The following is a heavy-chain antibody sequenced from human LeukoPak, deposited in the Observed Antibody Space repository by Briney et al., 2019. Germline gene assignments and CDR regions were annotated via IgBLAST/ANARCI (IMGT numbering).Heavy chain of an antibody. V-gene: IGHV4-59*12. CDR1: GGSISSYY. D-gene: IGHD5-18*01. Sequence: PSETLSLTCTVSGGSISSYYWSWIRQPPGKGLEWIGYIYYSGSTNYNPSLKSRVTISVDTSKNQFSLKLSSVTAADTAVYYCAREQVAYSYGQGWFDPWGQGTLVTVSS. CDR3: AREQVAYSYGQGWFDP. J-gene: IGHJ5*02. CDR2: IYYSGST.